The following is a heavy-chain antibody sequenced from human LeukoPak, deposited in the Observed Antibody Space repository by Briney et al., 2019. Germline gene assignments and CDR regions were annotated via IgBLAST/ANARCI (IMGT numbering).Heavy chain of an antibody. J-gene: IGHJ4*02. V-gene: IGHV1-2*02. CDR2: INPNSGGT. Sequence: ASVKVSCKASGYTFTSYDINWVRQAPGQGLEWMGWINPNSGGTNYAQKFQGRVTMTRDTSISTAYMELSRLRSDDTAVYYCAGGYSGYDFLYWGQGTLVTVSS. D-gene: IGHD5-12*01. CDR1: GYTFTSYD. CDR3: AGGYSGYDFLY.